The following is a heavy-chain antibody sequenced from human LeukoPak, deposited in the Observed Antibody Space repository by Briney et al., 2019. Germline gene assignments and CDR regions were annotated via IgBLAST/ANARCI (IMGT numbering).Heavy chain of an antibody. CDR3: ARLTPGNYYYYMDV. D-gene: IGHD4/OR15-4a*01. V-gene: IGHV4-34*01. CDR2: INHSGST. J-gene: IGHJ6*03. CDR1: GGSFSGYY. Sequence: SETLSLTCAVYGGSFSGYYWSWIRQPPGKGLEWIGEINHSGSTNYNPSLKSRVTISLDTSKNQFPLKLSSVTAADTAVYYCARLTPGNYYYYMDVWGKGTTVTVSS.